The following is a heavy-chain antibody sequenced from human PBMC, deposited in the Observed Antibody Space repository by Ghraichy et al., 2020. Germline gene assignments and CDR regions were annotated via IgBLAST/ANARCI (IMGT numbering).Heavy chain of an antibody. CDR3: ARGLDYFDY. V-gene: IGHV4-59*01. Sequence: SQTLSLTCTVSGGSISSYYWSWIRQPPGKGLEWIGYIYYSGSTNYNPSLKSRVTISVDTSKNQFSLKLSSVTAADTAVYYCARGLDYFDYWGQGTLVTVSS. D-gene: IGHD3-10*01. J-gene: IGHJ4*02. CDR1: GGSISSYY. CDR2: IYYSGST.